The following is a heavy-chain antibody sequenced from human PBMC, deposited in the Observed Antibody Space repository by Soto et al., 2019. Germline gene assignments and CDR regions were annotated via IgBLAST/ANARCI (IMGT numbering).Heavy chain of an antibody. CDR3: AKEPYDSSGYYPDR. CDR1: GFTFSSYA. Sequence: GGSLRLSCAASGFTFSSYAMSWVRQAPGKGLEWVSAISGSGGSTYYADSVKGRFTISRGNSKNTLYLQMNSLRAEDTAVYYCAKEPYDSSGYYPDRWGQGTLVTVSS. J-gene: IGHJ5*02. V-gene: IGHV3-23*01. CDR2: ISGSGGST. D-gene: IGHD3-22*01.